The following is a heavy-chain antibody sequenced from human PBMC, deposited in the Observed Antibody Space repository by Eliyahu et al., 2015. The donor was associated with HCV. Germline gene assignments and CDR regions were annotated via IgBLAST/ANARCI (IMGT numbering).Heavy chain of an antibody. CDR3: ARVTMIVVAVSYWFDP. CDR2: IYYSGST. CDR1: GGSISSSSYY. D-gene: IGHD3-22*01. J-gene: IGHJ5*02. Sequence: QLQLQESGPGLVKPSETLSLTCTVSGGSISSSSYYWGWIRQPPGKGLEWIGSIYYSGSTYYNPSLKSRVTISVDTSKNQFSLKLSSVTAADTAVYYCARVTMIVVAVSYWFDPWGQGTLVTVSS. V-gene: IGHV4-39*07.